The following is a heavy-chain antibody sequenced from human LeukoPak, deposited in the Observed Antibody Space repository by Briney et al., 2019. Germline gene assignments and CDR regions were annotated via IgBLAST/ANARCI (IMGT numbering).Heavy chain of an antibody. CDR1: GGSISSSSYY. CDR3: ARPSAAYCGGDCLDAFDI. J-gene: IGHJ3*02. V-gene: IGHV4-39*07. D-gene: IGHD2-21*02. CDR2: IYYSGST. Sequence: SETLSLTCTVSGGSISSSSYYWGWIRQPPGKGLEWIGSIYYSGSTYYNPSLKSRVTISVDTSKNQFSLKLSSVTAADTAVYYCARPSAAYCGGDCLDAFDIWGQGTMVTVSS.